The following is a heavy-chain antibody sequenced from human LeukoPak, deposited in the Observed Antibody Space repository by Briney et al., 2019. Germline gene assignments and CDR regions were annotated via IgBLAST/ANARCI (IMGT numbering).Heavy chain of an antibody. V-gene: IGHV3-74*01. Sequence: GGSLRLSCAASGFTFSSYWMHWVRQAPGKGLVWVSRINTDGSSTSYADSVKGRFTISRDNSKNTLYLQMNSLRAEDTAVYYCAKDVTVVVPAAPVYWGQGTLVTVSS. CDR1: GFTFSSYW. CDR3: AKDVTVVVPAAPVY. D-gene: IGHD2-2*01. J-gene: IGHJ4*02. CDR2: INTDGSST.